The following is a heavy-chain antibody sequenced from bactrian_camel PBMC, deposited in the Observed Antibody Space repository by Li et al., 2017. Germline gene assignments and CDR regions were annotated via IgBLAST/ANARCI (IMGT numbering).Heavy chain of an antibody. CDR2: IDGGGST. J-gene: IGHJ6*01. Sequence: VQLVESGGGSVQAGGSLRLSCAASGYSSSSNCLAWFRQAPGKEREEVAGIDGGGSTSYSESVQGRFTISKDSDKNTLYLQMNTLKPEDTAVYYCAAAGTTMRSEFADWGQG. D-gene: IGHD4*01. V-gene: IGHV3S26*01. CDR3: AAAGTTMRSEFAD. CDR1: GYSSSSNC.